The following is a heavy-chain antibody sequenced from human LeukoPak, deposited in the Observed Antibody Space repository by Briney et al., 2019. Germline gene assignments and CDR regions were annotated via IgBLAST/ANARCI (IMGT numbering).Heavy chain of an antibody. J-gene: IGHJ4*02. CDR3: ARICSSTDCLIPD. CDR1: GFTFSRHW. CDR2: INSDASDT. D-gene: IGHD2-2*01. Sequence: AGESLRLSCAASGFTFSRHWMHWVRQAPGKGLVWISRINSDASDTNYADFVKGRFTISRDNAKNTVYLQINSLRDEDTAVYYCARICSSTDCLIPDWGQGTLVTVSS. V-gene: IGHV3-74*01.